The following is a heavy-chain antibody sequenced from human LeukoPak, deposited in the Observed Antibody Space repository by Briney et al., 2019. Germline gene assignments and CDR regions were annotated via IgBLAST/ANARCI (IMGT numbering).Heavy chain of an antibody. D-gene: IGHD6-13*01. V-gene: IGHV3-7*03. CDR2: IKEDGSET. CDR1: GLNFNSRW. J-gene: IGHJ4*02. CDR3: AGDSGWWRFDF. Sequence: GGSLRLSCVASGLNFNSRWMDWVRRAPGQGLEWVASIKEDGSETHYVDSVRGRFTISRDNDKNSLYLQMNNVRAEDTAMYYCAGDSGWWRFDFWGQGALVTVSS.